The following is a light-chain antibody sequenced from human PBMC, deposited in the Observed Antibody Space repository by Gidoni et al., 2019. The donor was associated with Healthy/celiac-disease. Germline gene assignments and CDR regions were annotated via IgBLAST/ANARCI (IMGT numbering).Light chain of an antibody. CDR3: AAWDDSLHVV. J-gene: IGLJ2*01. Sequence: QSVLTQPPSASATPGQRVTISCSGSSPNIGSNYVYWYQQLPGTAPKLLIYRNNQRPSGVPDRFSGSKSGTSASLAISGLRSEDEADYYCAAWDDSLHVVFGGGTKLTVL. CDR2: RNN. CDR1: SPNIGSNY. V-gene: IGLV1-47*01.